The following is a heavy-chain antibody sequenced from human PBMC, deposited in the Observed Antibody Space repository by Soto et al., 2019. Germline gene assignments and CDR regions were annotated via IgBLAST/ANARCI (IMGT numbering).Heavy chain of an antibody. CDR3: ARELGYCSSTSCYDGAYYYYGMDV. J-gene: IGHJ6*02. CDR1: GFTFSSYS. Sequence: GGSLRLSCAASGFTFSSYSMNWVRQAPGKGLEWVSSISSSSSYIYYADSVKGRFTISRDNAKNSLYLQMNSLRAEDTAVYYCARELGYCSSTSCYDGAYYYYGMDVWGQGTTVTLSS. V-gene: IGHV3-21*01. CDR2: ISSSSSYI. D-gene: IGHD2-2*01.